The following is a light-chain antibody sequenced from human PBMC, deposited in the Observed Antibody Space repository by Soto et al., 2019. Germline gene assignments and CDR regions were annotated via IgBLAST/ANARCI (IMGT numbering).Light chain of an antibody. Sequence: QSVLTQPPSACGTPGQRVTISCSGSSSNIGSNTVNWYQQLPGTGPKFLGYKDNQRPSGVPDRFSGSKSVTSASLAISGLQSEDEADYYCVAWDDSLNGVLFGGGTKLTVL. CDR2: KDN. J-gene: IGLJ2*01. V-gene: IGLV1-44*01. CDR3: VAWDDSLNGVL. CDR1: SSNIGSNT.